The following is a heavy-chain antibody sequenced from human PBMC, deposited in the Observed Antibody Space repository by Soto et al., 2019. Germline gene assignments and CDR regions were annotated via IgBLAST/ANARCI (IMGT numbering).Heavy chain of an antibody. V-gene: IGHV4-34*01. CDR3: AHSLRSFDYFGLDV. J-gene: IGHJ6*02. D-gene: IGHD3-16*01. Sequence: SETLSLTCAVYGGSFSGYYWNWIRQPPGKGLEWIGEINHSGSTNYNPSLKSRVTISVDTSKNQFSLKLSSVTAADTAVYYCAHSLRSFDYFGLDVWGQGTTVTVSS. CDR2: INHSGST. CDR1: GGSFSGYY.